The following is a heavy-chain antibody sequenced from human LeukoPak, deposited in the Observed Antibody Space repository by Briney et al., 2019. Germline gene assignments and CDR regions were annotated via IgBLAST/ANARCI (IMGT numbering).Heavy chain of an antibody. CDR1: GYTFTSYY. J-gene: IGHJ3*02. Sequence: ASVKVSCKASGYTFTSYYMHWVRQAPGQGLEWMGIINPSGGRTSYAQKFQGRVTMTTDTSTSTAYMELRSLRSDDTAVYYCARGLAFWSGQNAFDIWGQGTMVTVSS. CDR2: INPSGGRT. V-gene: IGHV1-46*01. CDR3: ARGLAFWSGQNAFDI. D-gene: IGHD3-3*01.